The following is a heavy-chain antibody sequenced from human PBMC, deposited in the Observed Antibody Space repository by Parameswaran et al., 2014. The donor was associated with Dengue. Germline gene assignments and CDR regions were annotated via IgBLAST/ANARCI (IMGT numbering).Heavy chain of an antibody. CDR3: ARDPPMGVSRSRGILVDY. CDR2: IYYSGST. J-gene: IGHJ4*02. D-gene: IGHD1-14*01. V-gene: IGHV4-39*07. Sequence: WIRQPPGKGLEWIGSIYYSGSTYYNPSLKSRVTISVDTSKNQFSLKLSSVTAADTAVYYCARDPPMGVSRSRGILVDYWGQGTLVTVSS.